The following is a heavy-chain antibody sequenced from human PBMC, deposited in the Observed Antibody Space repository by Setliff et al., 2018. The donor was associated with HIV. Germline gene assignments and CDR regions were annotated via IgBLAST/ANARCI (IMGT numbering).Heavy chain of an antibody. Sequence: ASVKVSCKTSGYMFIAYGMSWVRRAPGQGLEWMGWIGPYNGRTEYAQEFQGRVSLTIDTSASTAYMELRSLRSDDTAVYYCARDDEGYHYAEAFDVWGQGTMVTVSS. D-gene: IGHD3-16*01. V-gene: IGHV1-18*01. CDR3: ARDDEGYHYAEAFDV. CDR2: IGPYNGRT. J-gene: IGHJ3*01. CDR1: GYMFIAYG.